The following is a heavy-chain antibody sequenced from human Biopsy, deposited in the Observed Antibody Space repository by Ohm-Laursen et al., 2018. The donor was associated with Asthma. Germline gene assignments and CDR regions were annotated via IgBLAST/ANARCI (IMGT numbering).Heavy chain of an antibody. Sequence: SLRLSCAASGLAFGNYSMYWVRQAPGKGPEWVALISYDGREKGYVDSVKGRFTISRDNFRNTLYVEMSSLRPEDSATYYCVKDLFDGSVASHYYYYGIDVWGQGTAVTVSS. CDR3: VKDLFDGSVASHYYYYGIDV. J-gene: IGHJ6*02. V-gene: IGHV3-30*04. CDR1: GLAFGNYS. CDR2: ISYDGREK. D-gene: IGHD6-19*01.